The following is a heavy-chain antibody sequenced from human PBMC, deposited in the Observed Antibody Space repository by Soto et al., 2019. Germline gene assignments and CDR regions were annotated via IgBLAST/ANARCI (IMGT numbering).Heavy chain of an antibody. J-gene: IGHJ4*02. CDR3: AISDRGPYSSRPFDY. Sequence: PSETLSLTCTLSGGSISSSSYYWGWIRQPPGKGLEWIGSIYYSGSTYYNPSLKSRVTISVDTSKNQFSLKLSSVTAADTAVYYCAISDRGPYSSRPFDYWGQGTLVTVSS. CDR2: IYYSGST. V-gene: IGHV4-39*01. CDR1: GGSISSSSYY. D-gene: IGHD6-13*01.